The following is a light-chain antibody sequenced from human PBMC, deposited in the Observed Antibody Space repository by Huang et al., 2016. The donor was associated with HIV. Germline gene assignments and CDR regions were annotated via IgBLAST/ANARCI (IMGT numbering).Light chain of an antibody. V-gene: IGKV4-1*01. J-gene: IGKJ1*01. CDR1: QSAFSTSNRTPF. CDR2: WAS. Sequence: DIVMTQSPDLLAVSLGGRATINCKSNQSAFSTSNRTPFFAWFQQRPGQPPNLLSPWASIRASGVPDRCSGGGSGTEFTLTINNLQAADVALYYCQQYFSTPWTFGQGTKVELK. CDR3: QQYFSTPWT.